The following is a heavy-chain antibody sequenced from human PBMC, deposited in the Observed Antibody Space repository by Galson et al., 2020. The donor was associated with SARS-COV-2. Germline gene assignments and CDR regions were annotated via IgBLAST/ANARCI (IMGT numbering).Heavy chain of an antibody. J-gene: IGHJ3*02. CDR1: GYTFTGYY. Sequence: SVKVSCKASGYTFTGYYMHWVRQAPGQGLEWMGWINPNSGGTNYAQKFQGRVTMTRDTSISIAYMELSRLRSDDTAVYYCARDGTAMVTNGFDIWGQGTRVTVSS. CDR3: ARDGTAMVTNGFDI. D-gene: IGHD5-18*01. V-gene: IGHV1-2*02. CDR2: INPNSGGT.